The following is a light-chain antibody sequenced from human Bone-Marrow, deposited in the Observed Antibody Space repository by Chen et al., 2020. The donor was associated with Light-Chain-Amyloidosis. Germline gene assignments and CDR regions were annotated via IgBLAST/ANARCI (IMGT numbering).Light chain of an antibody. Sequence: EIVLTQSPGTLSLSPGEGANLSCRASQTISSNYLTWYQQKFGQAPRLLIYGSSSRATGIPDRFTGSGSGTDFTLTINRLEPDDFARYYCQQYGTSPLTFGGGTKVEIK. J-gene: IGKJ4*01. CDR3: QQYGTSPLT. V-gene: IGKV3-20*01. CDR2: GSS. CDR1: QTISSNY.